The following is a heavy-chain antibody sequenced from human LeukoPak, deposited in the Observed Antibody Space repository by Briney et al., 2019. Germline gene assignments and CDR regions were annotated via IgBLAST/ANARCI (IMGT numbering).Heavy chain of an antibody. Sequence: PSETLSLTCAVYGGSFSGYYWSWIRQPPGKGLEWIGEINHSGSTNYNPSLKSRVTISVDTSKNQLSLKLSSVTAADTAVYYCAQTEWELPFDYWGQGTLVTVSS. J-gene: IGHJ4*02. CDR2: INHSGST. CDR1: GGSFSGYY. D-gene: IGHD1-26*01. CDR3: AQTEWELPFDY. V-gene: IGHV4-34*01.